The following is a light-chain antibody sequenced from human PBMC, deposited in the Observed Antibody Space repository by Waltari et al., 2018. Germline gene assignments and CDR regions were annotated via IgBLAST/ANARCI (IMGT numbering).Light chain of an antibody. CDR1: QSVLYSSNNKNY. J-gene: IGKJ1*01. CDR3: QQYYSTPPT. CDR2: WAS. V-gene: IGKV4-1*01. Sequence: EIVMTQSPDSLAVSLGERATINCKSSQSVLYSSNNKNYLAWYQQKPGQPPKLLICWASIRESGVPDRFSGSGSGTDFTLTISSLQAEDVAVYYCQQYYSTPPTFGQGTKVEIK.